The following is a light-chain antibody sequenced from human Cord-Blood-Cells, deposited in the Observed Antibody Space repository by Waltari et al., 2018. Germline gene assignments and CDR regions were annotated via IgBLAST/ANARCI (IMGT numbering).Light chain of an antibody. CDR1: QCVSSSY. V-gene: IGKV3-20*01. CDR3: QQYGSSPWT. CDR2: GAS. J-gene: IGKJ1*01. Sequence: EIVLTQSPGTPSLSPGERATLSCRASQCVSSSYLAWYQQKTGQAPRLLIYGASSRATGIPDRFSGSGSGTDFIRTISRLGPEDFAVYYCQQYGSSPWTFGQGTKVEIK.